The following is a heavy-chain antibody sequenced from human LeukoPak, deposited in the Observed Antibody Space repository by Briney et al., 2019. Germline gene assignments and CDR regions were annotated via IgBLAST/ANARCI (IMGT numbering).Heavy chain of an antibody. CDR1: GFSFGSFA. J-gene: IGHJ4*02. Sequence: PGGSLRLSCAASGFSFGSFAMSWVRQAPGKGLEWVSAIDGSGGSTYYAGSVKGRFTVSRDYSKNTVVLQMSSLRVDDTAVYYCAKDRPNGFDYWGQGTVVTVSS. CDR2: IDGSGGST. V-gene: IGHV3-23*01. CDR3: AKDRPNGFDY. D-gene: IGHD6-6*01.